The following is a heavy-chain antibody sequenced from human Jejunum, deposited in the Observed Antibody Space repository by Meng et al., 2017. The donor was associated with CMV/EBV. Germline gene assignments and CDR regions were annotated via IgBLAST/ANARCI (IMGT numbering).Heavy chain of an antibody. CDR2: SISKPSGYTT. V-gene: IGHV3-72*01. J-gene: IGHJ4*02. CDR1: GCNCGAHY. D-gene: IGHD3-10*01. Sequence: ASGCNCGAHYIDWVRQAPGTGLEWVGRSISKPSGYTTENAESVKGRCTISKDDSKNSLYLQMNSLKTDDTDVYYCVEFHYSDGSFGYWGQGTLVTVSS. CDR3: VEFHYSDGSFGY.